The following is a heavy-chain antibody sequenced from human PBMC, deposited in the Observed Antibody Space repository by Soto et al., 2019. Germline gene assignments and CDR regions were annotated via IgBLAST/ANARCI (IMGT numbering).Heavy chain of an antibody. CDR2: ISGSGATT. Sequence: GGSLRLSCAASGVSGFTFSKYAMSWVRQAPGRGLEWVSAISGSGATTYYPDSVKGRFTISRDNSKNTLYPQMNNLRADDTAVYYCTKGGIPRRYNIPKVDFDYWGQGSLVTVSS. D-gene: IGHD1-1*01. V-gene: IGHV3-23*01. J-gene: IGHJ4*02. CDR3: TKGGIPRRYNIPKVDFDY. CDR1: GVSGFTFSKYA.